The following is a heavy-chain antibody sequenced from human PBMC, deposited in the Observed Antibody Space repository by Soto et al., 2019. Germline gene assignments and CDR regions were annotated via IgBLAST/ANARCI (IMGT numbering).Heavy chain of an antibody. J-gene: IGHJ6*02. CDR3: TSDTARVYYGMDV. CDR2: IRSKANSYAT. CDR1: GFTFSGSA. D-gene: IGHD5-18*01. Sequence: EVQLVESGGGLVQPGGYLKLSCAASGFTFSGSAMHWVRQASGKGLEWVGRIRSKANSYATAYAASVKGRFTISRDDSKNTAYLQMNSLNTEDTAVYYCTSDTARVYYGMDVWGQGTTVTVSS. V-gene: IGHV3-73*02.